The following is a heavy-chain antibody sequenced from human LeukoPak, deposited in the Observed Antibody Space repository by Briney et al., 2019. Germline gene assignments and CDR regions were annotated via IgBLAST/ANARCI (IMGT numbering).Heavy chain of an antibody. V-gene: IGHV3-30-3*01. CDR3: AREPPYYYGSGSQYYFDY. D-gene: IGHD3-10*01. CDR2: ISYDGSNK. CDR1: GFTFSSYA. Sequence: PGGSLRLSCAASGFTFSSYAMHWIRQAPGEGLEWVAVISYDGSNKYYADSVKGRFTISRDNSKNTLYLQMNSLRAEDTAVYYCAREPPYYYGSGSQYYFDYWGQGTLVTVSS. J-gene: IGHJ4*02.